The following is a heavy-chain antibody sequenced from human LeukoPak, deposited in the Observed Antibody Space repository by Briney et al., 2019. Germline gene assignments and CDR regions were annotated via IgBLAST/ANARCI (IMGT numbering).Heavy chain of an antibody. CDR2: INHSGST. Sequence: PSETLSLTCAVYGGSFSGYYWSWIRQPPGKGLEWIGEINHSGSTNYNPYLKSRVTISVDTSKNQFSLKLSSVTAADTAVYYCARGPHYDFWSGYYIENKFDYWGQGTLVTVSS. J-gene: IGHJ4*02. CDR1: GGSFSGYY. CDR3: ARGPHYDFWSGYYIENKFDY. V-gene: IGHV4-34*01. D-gene: IGHD3-3*01.